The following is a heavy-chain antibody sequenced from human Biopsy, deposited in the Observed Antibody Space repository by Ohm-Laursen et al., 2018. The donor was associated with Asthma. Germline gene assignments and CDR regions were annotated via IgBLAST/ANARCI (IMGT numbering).Heavy chain of an antibody. J-gene: IGHJ4*02. CDR2: IYSGGTS. V-gene: IGHV3-53*01. Sequence: SLRLSCAASGFTFSRDYMFWVRQAPGKGLEWVSVIYSGGTSHNADSGRGRFTISRDYSKKTLYLQMLSLRAEDTAVYYCARGDSSNWSHYYFDYWGQGTLVTVSS. D-gene: IGHD3-22*01. CDR3: ARGDSSNWSHYYFDY. CDR1: GFTFSRDY.